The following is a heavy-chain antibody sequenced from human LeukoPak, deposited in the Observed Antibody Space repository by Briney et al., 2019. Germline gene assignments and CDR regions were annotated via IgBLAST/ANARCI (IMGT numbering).Heavy chain of an antibody. Sequence: SETLSLTCAVSGGSISSSNWWSWVRQPPGKGLEWIGETYHSGSTNYNPSLKSRVTISVDKSKNQFSLKLSSVTAADTAVYYCARGIAAAGPYYFDYWGQGTLVTVSS. CDR1: GGSISSSNW. D-gene: IGHD6-13*01. CDR3: ARGIAAAGPYYFDY. CDR2: TYHSGST. J-gene: IGHJ4*02. V-gene: IGHV4-4*02.